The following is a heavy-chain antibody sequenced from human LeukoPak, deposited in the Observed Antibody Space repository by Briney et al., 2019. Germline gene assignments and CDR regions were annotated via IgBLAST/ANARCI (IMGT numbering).Heavy chain of an antibody. D-gene: IGHD6-19*01. V-gene: IGHV5-10-1*01. CDR3: AGAGIAVAGNAEYFQH. Sequence: GESLKISCEGSGYTFTNYWIAWVRQMPGKGLEWMGRIDPSDSYTNYSPSFQGHVTISADKPISTAYLQWSSLKASDTAMYYCAGAGIAVAGNAEYFQHWGQGTLVTVSS. CDR1: GYTFTNYW. J-gene: IGHJ1*01. CDR2: IDPSDSYT.